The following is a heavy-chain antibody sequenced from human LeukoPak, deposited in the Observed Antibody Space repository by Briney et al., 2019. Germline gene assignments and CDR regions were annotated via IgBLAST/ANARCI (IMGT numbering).Heavy chain of an antibody. CDR3: ARRGLGYCSSTSCYSFAFDI. V-gene: IGHV4-38-2*02. CDR1: GYSISSGYY. Sequence: PSETLSLTCTVSGYSISSGYYWGWIRQPPGKGLEWIGEINHSGSTNYNPSLKSRVTISVDTSKNQFSLKLSSVTAADTAVYYCARRGLGYCSSTSCYSFAFDIWGQGTMVTVSS. D-gene: IGHD2-2*02. J-gene: IGHJ3*02. CDR2: INHSGST.